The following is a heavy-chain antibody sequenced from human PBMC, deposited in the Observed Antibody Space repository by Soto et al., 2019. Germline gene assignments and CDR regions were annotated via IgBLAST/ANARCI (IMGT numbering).Heavy chain of an antibody. Sequence: QVQLVQSGAEVKKPGSSVKVSCKASGGTFSSYAISWVRQAPGKGLEWMGGIIPIFGTANYAQKFQGRVTITEDESTSTAYMELSSLRFEDKAVYYCASPVDTAMVTAVDGRDVCGQVTTVTVSS. D-gene: IGHD5-18*01. CDR1: GGTFSSYA. V-gene: IGHV1-69*01. J-gene: IGHJ6*02. CDR3: ASPVDTAMVTAVDGRDV. CDR2: IIPIFGTA.